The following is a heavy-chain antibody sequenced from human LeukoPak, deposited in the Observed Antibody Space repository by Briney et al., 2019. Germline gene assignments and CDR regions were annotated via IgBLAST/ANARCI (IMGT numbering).Heavy chain of an antibody. D-gene: IGHD6-13*01. J-gene: IGHJ3*01. V-gene: IGHV1-8*01. CDR3: ARGNRLYTSSWSSLAFDV. Sequence: GASVKVSCKASGYTFTSYDINWVRQATGQGLEWMGWMNPISGYTGFAQNFQGRVTMTGNISIRTAYMELSSLKSEDAAVYYCARGNRLYTSSWSSLAFDVWGQGTMVTVSS. CDR1: GYTFTSYD. CDR2: MNPISGYT.